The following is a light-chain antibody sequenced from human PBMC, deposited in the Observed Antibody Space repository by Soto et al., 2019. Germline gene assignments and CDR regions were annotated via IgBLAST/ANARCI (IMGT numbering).Light chain of an antibody. J-gene: IGLJ1*01. V-gene: IGLV2-14*01. CDR2: EVS. Sequence: QSVLTQPASVSGSPGQSITISCTGTSSDVGGYNSVSWYQHHPGKAPNLMIYEVSNRPSGVSDRFSGSKSGNTASLTISGLQAEDEADYYCSSYTTNTGLEYVFGTGTKVTVL. CDR3: SSYTTNTGLEYV. CDR1: SSDVGGYNS.